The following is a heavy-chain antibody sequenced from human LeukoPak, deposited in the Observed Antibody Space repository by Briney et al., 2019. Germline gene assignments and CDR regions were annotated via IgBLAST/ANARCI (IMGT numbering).Heavy chain of an antibody. V-gene: IGHV4-39*07. J-gene: IGHJ4*02. CDR3: ARVSGWYGY. CDR2: IYYSGST. Sequence: PSETLSLTCTVSGGSISSSSYYWGWIRQPPGKGLEWIGSIYYSGSTYYNPSLKSRVTISVDTSKNQFSLELSSVTAADTAVYYCARVSGWYGYWGQGTLVTVSS. CDR1: GGSISSSSYY. D-gene: IGHD6-19*01.